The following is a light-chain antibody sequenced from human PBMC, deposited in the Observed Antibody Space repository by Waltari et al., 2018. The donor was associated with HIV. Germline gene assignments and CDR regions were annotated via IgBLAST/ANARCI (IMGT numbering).Light chain of an antibody. CDR2: GAS. J-gene: IGKJ5*01. Sequence: EIVMTQSPATLSVSPGERATLSCRASQSVSSNLAWYQQKPGQGPRLLIYGASTRATGIPARVSGSGSGAEFTLTISSLQSEDFAVYYCQQYNDWPLTFGQGTRLEIK. V-gene: IGKV3-15*01. CDR3: QQYNDWPLT. CDR1: QSVSSN.